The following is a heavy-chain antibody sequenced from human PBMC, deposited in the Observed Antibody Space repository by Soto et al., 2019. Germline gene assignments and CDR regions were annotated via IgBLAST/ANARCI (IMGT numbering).Heavy chain of an antibody. CDR2: IIPIFGTA. Sequence: QVQLVQSGAEVKKPGSSVKVSCKASGGTFSSYAISWVRQAPGQGLEWMGGIIPIFGTANYAQKFQGRVTITADESTSTAYMELSSMKSEDTAVYYCARGATYYYDSSGYRDWGQGTLVNGSS. V-gene: IGHV1-69*01. D-gene: IGHD3-22*01. CDR1: GGTFSSYA. J-gene: IGHJ4*02. CDR3: ARGATYYYDSSGYRD.